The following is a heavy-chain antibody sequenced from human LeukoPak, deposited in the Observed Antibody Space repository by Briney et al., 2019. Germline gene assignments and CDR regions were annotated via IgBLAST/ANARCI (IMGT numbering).Heavy chain of an antibody. J-gene: IGHJ4*02. CDR3: ARGYSLGSAAFDY. V-gene: IGHV3-23*01. CDR1: GFTFSNYA. CDR2: MSGSGGST. D-gene: IGHD5-18*01. Sequence: PGGSLRLSCAASGFTFSNYAMSWVRQAPGKGLEWVSSMSGSGGSTYYADSVKGRFTISRDNSKNTLYLQMSSLRAEDTAVYYCARGYSLGSAAFDYWGQGTLVTVSS.